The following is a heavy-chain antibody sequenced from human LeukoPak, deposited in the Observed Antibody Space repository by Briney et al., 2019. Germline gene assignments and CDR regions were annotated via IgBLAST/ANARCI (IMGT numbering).Heavy chain of an antibody. CDR3: ARCYCSSTSCFSNWFDP. Sequence: KPSETLSLTCTVSGGSISSSSYYWGWIRQPPGKGLGRIGSIYYSGSTYYNPSLKSRFTISVDTSKNQFSLKLSSVTAADTAVYYCARCYCSSTSCFSNWFDPWGQGTLVTVSS. J-gene: IGHJ5*02. CDR1: GGSISSSSYY. D-gene: IGHD2-2*01. V-gene: IGHV4-39*01. CDR2: IYYSGST.